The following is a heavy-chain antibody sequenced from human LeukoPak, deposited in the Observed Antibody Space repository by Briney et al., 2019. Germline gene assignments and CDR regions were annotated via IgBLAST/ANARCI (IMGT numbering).Heavy chain of an antibody. D-gene: IGHD3-10*01. CDR1: GFTFSNAW. CDR2: IKSKTDGGTT. Sequence: GGSLRLSCAASGFTFSNAWMSWVRQAPGKGLEWVGRIKSKTDGGTTDYAAPVKGRFTISRDDSKNTLYLQMNSLKTEDTAVYYCTVGVSLGEFFDYWGQGTLVTVSS. CDR3: TVGVSLGEFFDY. V-gene: IGHV3-15*01. J-gene: IGHJ4*02.